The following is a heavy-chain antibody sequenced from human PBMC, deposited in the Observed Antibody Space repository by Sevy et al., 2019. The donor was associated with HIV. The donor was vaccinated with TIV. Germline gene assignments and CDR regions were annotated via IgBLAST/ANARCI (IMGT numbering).Heavy chain of an antibody. J-gene: IGHJ4*02. CDR2: IKGDGSDK. CDR3: AHETFGRFES. D-gene: IGHD3-16*01. Sequence: GVSPRLSCAASGFTFSANWMNWVRQAPGKGLEWVANIKGDGSDKHYVDSVEGRFTISRDNAKNLLYLQMNSLRVEDTAVYYCAHETFGRFESWGQGTLVTVSS. V-gene: IGHV3-7*01. CDR1: GFTFSANW.